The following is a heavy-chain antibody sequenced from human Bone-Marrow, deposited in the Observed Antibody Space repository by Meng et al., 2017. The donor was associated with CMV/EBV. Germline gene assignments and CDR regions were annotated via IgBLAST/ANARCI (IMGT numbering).Heavy chain of an antibody. J-gene: IGHJ6*02. Sequence: GSLRLSCAASGFTFSNAWMSWVRQPPGKGLEWIGEINHSGSTNYNPSLKSRVTISVDTSKNQFSLKLSSVTAADTAVYYCARQRGRGGFLKPVRGMDVWGQGTTVTVSS. CDR2: INHSGST. CDR1: GFTFSNAW. CDR3: ARQRGRGGFLKPVRGMDV. D-gene: IGHD3-3*01. V-gene: IGHV4-34*01.